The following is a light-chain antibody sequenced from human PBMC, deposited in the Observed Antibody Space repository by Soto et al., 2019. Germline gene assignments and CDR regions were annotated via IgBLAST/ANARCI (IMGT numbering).Light chain of an antibody. CDR1: STDVTGRNY. V-gene: IGLV2-14*01. J-gene: IGLJ1*01. CDR3: CSYTSGTSV. Sequence: QSALTQPASVSGSPGQSITISFTGTSTDVTGRNYVSWYQQHPGKAPKVIIYEVTNRPSGIYHRFSGSKSGNTSSLTISGLQAEGEADYYCCSYTSGTSVFGTGTKLTVL. CDR2: EVT.